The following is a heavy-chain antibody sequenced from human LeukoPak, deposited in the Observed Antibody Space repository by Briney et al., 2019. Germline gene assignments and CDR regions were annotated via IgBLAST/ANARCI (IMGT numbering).Heavy chain of an antibody. Sequence: HSGGSLRLSCAASGFTFSSYAMHWVRQAPGKGLEWVAVISYDGSNKYYADSVKGRFTISRDNSKNTLYLQMNSLRAEDTAVYYCARDQYCSSTSCYHSAFDIWGQGTMVTVSS. V-gene: IGHV3-30*04. J-gene: IGHJ3*02. CDR1: GFTFSSYA. CDR2: ISYDGSNK. D-gene: IGHD2-2*01. CDR3: ARDQYCSSTSCYHSAFDI.